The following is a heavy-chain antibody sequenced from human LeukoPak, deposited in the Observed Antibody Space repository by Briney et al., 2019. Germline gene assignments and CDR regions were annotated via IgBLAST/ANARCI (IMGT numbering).Heavy chain of an antibody. CDR2: INAGNGNT. CDR1: GYTFTSYA. Sequence: ASVKVSCKASGYTFTSYAMHWARQAPGQRLEWMGWINAGNGNTKYSQKFQGRVTITRDTSASTAYMELSSLRSEDTAVYYCARVGSYGGPPVDDYWGQGTLVTVSS. V-gene: IGHV1-3*01. J-gene: IGHJ4*02. CDR3: ARVGSYGGPPVDDY. D-gene: IGHD4-23*01.